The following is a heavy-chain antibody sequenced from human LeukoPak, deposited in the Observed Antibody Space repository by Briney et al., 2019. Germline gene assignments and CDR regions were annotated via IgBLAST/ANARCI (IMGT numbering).Heavy chain of an antibody. J-gene: IGHJ6*03. CDR1: GGSISIYY. Sequence: SETLSLTCTVSGGSISIYYWNWIRQPAGKGLEWIGRIFTSGLTNYNPSLKSRVTMSVDTSSNQFSLTVTAVTAADTAVYYCARERSGTYYNRLGYMDVWGKGTTVTVSS. V-gene: IGHV4-4*07. CDR2: IFTSGLT. CDR3: ARERSGTYYNRLGYMDV. D-gene: IGHD3-10*01.